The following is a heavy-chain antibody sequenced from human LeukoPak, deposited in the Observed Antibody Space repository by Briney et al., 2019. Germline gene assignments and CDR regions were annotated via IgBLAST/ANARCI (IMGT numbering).Heavy chain of an antibody. D-gene: IGHD3-22*01. Sequence: GGSLRLSCAASGFTFSSYAMTWVRQAPGKGLEWVSVIYSGGSTYYTDSVKGRFTISRDNSKNTLYLQMNSLRAEDTAVYYCARENYDSSGYRAPVWFDPWGQGTLVTVSS. CDR2: IYSGGST. V-gene: IGHV3-53*01. J-gene: IGHJ5*02. CDR1: GFTFSSYA. CDR3: ARENYDSSGYRAPVWFDP.